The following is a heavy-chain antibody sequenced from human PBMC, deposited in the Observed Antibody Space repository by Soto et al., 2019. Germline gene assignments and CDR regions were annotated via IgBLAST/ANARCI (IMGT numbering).Heavy chain of an antibody. D-gene: IGHD6-13*01. CDR2: IYWNDDK. J-gene: IGHJ4*02. CDR3: AHRRGRSWAFDY. Sequence: QITLKESGPSLVKPTQTLTLTFTFSGFSLSTSGVGVGWIRQPTGKALEWLALIYWNDDKRYSPSLKSRLTITKDTSKNRVVLTMTNMDPVDTATYYCAHRRGRSWAFDYWGQGALVTVSS. V-gene: IGHV2-5*01. CDR1: GFSLSTSGVG.